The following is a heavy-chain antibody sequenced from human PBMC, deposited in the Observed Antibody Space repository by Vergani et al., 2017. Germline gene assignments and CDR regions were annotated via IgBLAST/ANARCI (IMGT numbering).Heavy chain of an antibody. V-gene: IGHV1-69*06. CDR1: GGTFSSYA. CDR3: AGAMGCGSGSYYNLYYFDY. CDR2: IIPIFGTA. D-gene: IGHD3-10*01. Sequence: QVQLVQSGAEVKKPGSSVKVSCKASGGTFSSYAISWVRQAPGQGLEWMGGIIPIFGTANYAQKFKGRVTITAAKSTSTAYIELSSLRSEDTAVYYCAGAMGCGSGSYYNLYYFDYGGQGTLVAVSS. J-gene: IGHJ4*02.